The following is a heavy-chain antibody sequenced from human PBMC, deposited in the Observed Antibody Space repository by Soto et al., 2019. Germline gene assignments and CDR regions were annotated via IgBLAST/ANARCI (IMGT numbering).Heavy chain of an antibody. D-gene: IGHD5-12*01. CDR1: GYTFTSYG. J-gene: IGHJ6*03. V-gene: IGHV1-18*01. CDR3: ARARGDIVATIGQDYYYYMDV. CDR2: ISAYNGNT. Sequence: QVQLVQSGAEVKKPGASVKVSCKASGYTFTSYGSSWVRQAPGQGLEWMGWISAYNGNTNYAQKLQGRVTMTTVTSASTAYMELRGLRPHDTAVYYCARARGDIVATIGQDYYYYMDVWGKGTTVTVSS.